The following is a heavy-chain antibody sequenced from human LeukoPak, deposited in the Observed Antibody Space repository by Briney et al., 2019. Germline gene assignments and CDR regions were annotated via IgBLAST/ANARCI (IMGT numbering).Heavy chain of an antibody. CDR2: KSYDGGNNK. J-gene: IGHJ4*02. Sequence: SGRSLRLSCAASGFTFSGYAMHWVRQAPGKGPEWVALKSYDGGNNKYYADSVKGRFTISRDNSKNTLCLQMDSLRAEDTAVYYCAREERGHLVGYWGQGTLVTVSS. D-gene: IGHD6-6*01. V-gene: IGHV3-30-3*01. CDR3: AREERGHLVGY. CDR1: GFTFSGYA.